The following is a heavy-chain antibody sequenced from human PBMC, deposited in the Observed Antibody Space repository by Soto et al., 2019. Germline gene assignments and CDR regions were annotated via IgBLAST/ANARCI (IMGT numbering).Heavy chain of an antibody. CDR3: ARDLSRGYSYGSDY. CDR2: IWYDGSNK. CDR1: GFTFSSYG. V-gene: IGHV3-33*01. Sequence: VQLVESGGGVVQPGRSLRLSCAASGFTFSSYGMHWVRQAPGKGLEWVAVIWYDGSNKYYADSVKGRFTISRDNSKNTLYLQMNRLRAEDTAVYYCARDLSRGYSYGSDYWGQGTLVTVSS. D-gene: IGHD5-18*01. J-gene: IGHJ4*02.